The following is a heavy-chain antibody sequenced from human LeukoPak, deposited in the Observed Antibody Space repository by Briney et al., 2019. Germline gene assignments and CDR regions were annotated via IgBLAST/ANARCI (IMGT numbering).Heavy chain of an antibody. CDR3: ARDGALGVSNWFDP. D-gene: IGHD1-26*01. V-gene: IGHV3-21*01. J-gene: IGHJ5*02. CDR1: GFTFSSYS. CDR2: ISSSSSYI. Sequence: PGGSLRLSCAASGFTFSSYSMTWVRQAPGKGLEWVSSISSSSSYIYYADSVKGRFTISRDNAKNSLYLQMNSLRAEDTAVYYCARDGALGVSNWFDPWGQGTLVTVSS.